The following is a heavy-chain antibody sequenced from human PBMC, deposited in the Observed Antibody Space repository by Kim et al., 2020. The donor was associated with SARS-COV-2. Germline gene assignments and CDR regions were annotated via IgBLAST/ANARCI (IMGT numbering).Heavy chain of an antibody. V-gene: IGHV4-59*13. CDR1: GGSISSYY. J-gene: IGHJ4*02. CDR2: IYYSGST. Sequence: SKTLSLTCTVSGGSISSYYWSWIRQPPGKGLEWIGYIYYSGSTNYNPSLKSRVTISVDTSKNQFSLKLSSVTAADTAVYYCARDPSPGQFGSGSYYTPYYFDYCGQGTLVTVSS. CDR3: ARDPSPGQFGSGSYYTPYYFDY. D-gene: IGHD3-10*01.